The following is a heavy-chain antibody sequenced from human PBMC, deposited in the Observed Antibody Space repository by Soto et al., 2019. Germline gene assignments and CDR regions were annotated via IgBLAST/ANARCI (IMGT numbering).Heavy chain of an antibody. CDR3: ARDNDIVVVPAAIGYGMDV. CDR1: GDRVSSNSAA. Sequence: PSQALSLTCDIPGDRVSSNSAASNWIRQYPSSGLEWLGRTYYRSKWYNDYAVSVKRRITINPDTSKNQFSLQLNSVTPEDTAVYYCARDNDIVVVPAAIGYGMDVWGQGTTVTVSS. CDR2: TYYRSKWYN. V-gene: IGHV6-1*01. D-gene: IGHD2-2*01. J-gene: IGHJ6*01.